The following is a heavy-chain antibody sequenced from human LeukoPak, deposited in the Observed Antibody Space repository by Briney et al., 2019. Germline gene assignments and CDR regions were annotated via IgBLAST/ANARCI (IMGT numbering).Heavy chain of an antibody. Sequence: GGSLRPSCAASGFTFSGYSMNWVRQAPGKGLEWVSYIITSGTTVSYADSVKGRFTISRDNAKNSLYLQMNSLRDEDTAVYYCARILGLTLDYWGQGTLVTVSS. CDR3: ARILGLTLDY. J-gene: IGHJ4*02. V-gene: IGHV3-48*02. CDR2: IITSGTTV. D-gene: IGHD1-14*01. CDR1: GFTFSGYS.